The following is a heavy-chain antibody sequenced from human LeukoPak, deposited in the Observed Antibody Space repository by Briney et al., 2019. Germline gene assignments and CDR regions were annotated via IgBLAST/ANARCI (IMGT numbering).Heavy chain of an antibody. D-gene: IGHD6-13*01. Sequence: SETLSLTCAVYGGSFSGYYWSRIRQPPGKGLEWIGGINHSGSTNYNPSLKSRVTISVDTSKNQFSLKLSSVTAADTAVYYCARGLGTGYSSSWYRRDWFDPWGQGTLVTVSS. CDR3: ARGLGTGYSSSWYRRDWFDP. CDR2: INHSGST. J-gene: IGHJ5*02. V-gene: IGHV4-34*01. CDR1: GGSFSGYY.